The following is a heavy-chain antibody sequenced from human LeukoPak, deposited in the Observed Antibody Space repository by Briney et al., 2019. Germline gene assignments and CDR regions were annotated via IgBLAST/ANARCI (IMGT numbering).Heavy chain of an antibody. CDR2: INHSGST. CDR3: ARGGLGTD. Sequence: SETLSLTCAVYGGSFSGYYWGWIRQPPGKGLEWIGEINHSGSTNYNPSLKSRVAISVDTSKNQFSLKLSSVTAADTAVYYCARGGLGTDWGQGTLVTVSS. V-gene: IGHV4-34*01. CDR1: GGSFSGYY. J-gene: IGHJ4*02. D-gene: IGHD1-1*01.